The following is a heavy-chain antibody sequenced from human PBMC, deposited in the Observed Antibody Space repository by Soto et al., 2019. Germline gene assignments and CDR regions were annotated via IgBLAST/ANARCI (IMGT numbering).Heavy chain of an antibody. D-gene: IGHD6-13*01. J-gene: IGHJ6*02. CDR1: RFTFSSYG. CDR2: ISYDGSNK. Sequence: GGSLRLSCTGSRFTFSSYGIHWVRQAPGKGLEWVAVISYDGSNKYYADSVKGRFTISRDNSKNTLYLQMDSLRAEDSAVYYCAKASSSWDGYYYYGMDVWGPGTTVTVSS. V-gene: IGHV3-30*18. CDR3: AKASSSWDGYYYYGMDV.